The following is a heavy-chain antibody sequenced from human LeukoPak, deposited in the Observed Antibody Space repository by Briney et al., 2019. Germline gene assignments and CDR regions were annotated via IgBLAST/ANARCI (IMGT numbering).Heavy chain of an antibody. Sequence: PSQTLSLTCTVSGGSISSGGYYWSWIRQHPGKGLEWIGYIYYSGSTYYNPSLKSRVTISVDTSKNQFSLKLSSVTAADTAVYYCARASTVTDQYFDYWGQGTLVTVSS. CDR3: ARASTVTDQYFDY. J-gene: IGHJ4*02. D-gene: IGHD4-17*01. CDR2: IYYSGST. V-gene: IGHV4-31*03. CDR1: GGSISSGGYY.